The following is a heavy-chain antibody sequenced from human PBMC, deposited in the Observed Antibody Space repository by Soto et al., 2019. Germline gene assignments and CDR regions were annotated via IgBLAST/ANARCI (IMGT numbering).Heavy chain of an antibody. CDR2: ISAYNGNT. CDR3: ARVGDGRFGEGYYYYYYMDV. D-gene: IGHD3-10*01. J-gene: IGHJ6*03. V-gene: IGHV1-18*01. CDR1: GYTFTIYG. Sequence: ASVKVSCKASGYTFTIYGISWVRQAPGQGLEWMGWISAYNGNTNYAQKLQGRVTMTTDTSTSTAYMELRSLRSDDTAVYYCARVGDGRFGEGYYYYYYMDVWGKGTTVTVSS.